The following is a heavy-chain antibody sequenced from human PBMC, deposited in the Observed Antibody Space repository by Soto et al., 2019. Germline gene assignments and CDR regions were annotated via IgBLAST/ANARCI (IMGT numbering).Heavy chain of an antibody. CDR3: AKKPDSSGYYYVSYGMDV. Sequence: ASVKVSCKASGGTFSSYTISWVRQAPGQGLEWMGRIIPILGIANYAQKFQGRVTITADKSTSTAYMELSSLRAEDTAVYYCAKKPDSSGYYYVSYGMDVWGQGTTVTVSS. J-gene: IGHJ6*02. CDR2: IIPILGIA. D-gene: IGHD3-22*01. CDR1: GGTFSSYT. V-gene: IGHV1-69*02.